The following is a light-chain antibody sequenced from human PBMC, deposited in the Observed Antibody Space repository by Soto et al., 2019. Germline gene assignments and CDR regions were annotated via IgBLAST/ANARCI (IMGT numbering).Light chain of an antibody. CDR2: GAS. V-gene: IGKV3-15*01. Sequence: EIVMTQSPATLSVSPGERATLSCRASQSVSSNLAWYQQKPGQAPRLLIYGASTRATGIPARFSGSGSGTEFTLTISSLQSDDFAVYSCQQYNNWHGKAWTFGQGTKVEIK. CDR1: QSVSSN. J-gene: IGKJ1*01. CDR3: QQYNNWHGKAWT.